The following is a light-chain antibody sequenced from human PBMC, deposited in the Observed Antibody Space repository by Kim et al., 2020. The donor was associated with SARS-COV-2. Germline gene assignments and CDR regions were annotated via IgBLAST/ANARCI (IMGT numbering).Light chain of an antibody. CDR2: GKN. CDR3: NCRDSSGNHVV. Sequence: ALGQTVRTTCKGNSMRSYKASRNQQQPGQAPVLVIYGKNNRPSGIPDRFSSSTSGTTASLTITGAQAEDEADYYCNCRDSSGNHVVFGGGTQLTVL. J-gene: IGLJ2*01. CDR1: SMRSYK. V-gene: IGLV3-19*01.